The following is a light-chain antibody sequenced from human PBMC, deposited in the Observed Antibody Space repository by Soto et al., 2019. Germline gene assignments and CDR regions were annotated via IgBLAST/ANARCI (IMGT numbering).Light chain of an antibody. V-gene: IGLV1-47*01. CDR2: RDS. Sequence: QSVLTQPPSASGSPGQRVTLSCSGRGSKIGHTYVYWIQQRPGTAPKLLIDRDSQRPSGVPERFSGSKSGTSASLAIVGLRSEDEGDYYCAPWDNTLNGVVFGAGTTLTVL. CDR3: APWDNTLNGVV. J-gene: IGLJ2*01. CDR1: GSKIGHTY.